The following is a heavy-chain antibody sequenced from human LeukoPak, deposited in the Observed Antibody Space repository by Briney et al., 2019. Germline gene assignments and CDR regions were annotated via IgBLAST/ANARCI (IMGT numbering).Heavy chain of an antibody. D-gene: IGHD2-2*01. J-gene: IGHJ4*02. CDR2: TRNKANSYTT. Sequence: GGSLRLSCAASGFTFSDHYMDWVRQAPGKGLEWVGRTRNKANSYTTEYAAYVKGRFTLSRDDSKNSMYLQMNSLKPEDTAVYYCASALGYCSSTSCDYWGQGTLVTVSS. CDR3: ASALGYCSSTSCDY. CDR1: GFTFSDHY. V-gene: IGHV3-72*01.